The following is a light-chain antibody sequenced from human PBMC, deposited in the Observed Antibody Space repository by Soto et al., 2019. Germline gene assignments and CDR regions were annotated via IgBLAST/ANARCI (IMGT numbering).Light chain of an antibody. J-gene: IGLJ7*01. V-gene: IGLV2-11*01. CDR1: SSDVGGYNF. CDR2: DVT. Sequence: QSVLTQPRSVSGSPGQSVTISCTGTSSDVGGYNFVSWYQQYPGKAPKLIIYDVTKRPSGVPDRFSGSKSGNTASLTISGLHAEDEADYYCCSYAGSYTLGVFGGGTQLTVL. CDR3: CSYAGSYTLGV.